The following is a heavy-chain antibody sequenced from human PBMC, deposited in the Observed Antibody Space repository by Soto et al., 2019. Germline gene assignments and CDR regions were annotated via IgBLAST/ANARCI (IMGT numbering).Heavy chain of an antibody. D-gene: IGHD1-26*01. CDR3: ARADGWEVGVTRGPGAVFDY. J-gene: IGHJ4*02. CDR1: GYTFTGYY. Sequence: ASVKVSCKASGYTFTGYYMHWVRQAPGQGLEWMGWINPNSGGTNYAQKFQGWVTMTRDTSISTAYMELSRLRSDDTAVYYCARADGWEVGVTRGPGAVFDYWGQGTLVTVSS. CDR2: INPNSGGT. V-gene: IGHV1-2*04.